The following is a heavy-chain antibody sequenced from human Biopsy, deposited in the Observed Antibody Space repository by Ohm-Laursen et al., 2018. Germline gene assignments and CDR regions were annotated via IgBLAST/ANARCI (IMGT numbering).Heavy chain of an antibody. CDR1: GGSISSFY. J-gene: IGHJ4*02. D-gene: IGHD2-15*01. Sequence: TLSLTCAVSGGSISSFYWTWIRQPPGKGPEWIGDISDSGSTNYNPSLKSRVTISADTSKNQFSLKLGSVTVADTAVFYCARRGSGGRSFDYWGQGSLVTVSS. CDR3: ARRGSGGRSFDY. V-gene: IGHV4-59*08. CDR2: ISDSGST.